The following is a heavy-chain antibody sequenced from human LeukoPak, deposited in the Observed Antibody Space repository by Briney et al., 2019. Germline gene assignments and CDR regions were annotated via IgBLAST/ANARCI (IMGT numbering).Heavy chain of an antibody. CDR1: GGSISSYY. CDR3: ARGGPHSYYYYGMDV. V-gene: IGHV4-59*08. J-gene: IGHJ6*02. CDR2: IYYSGST. Sequence: SETLSLTCTVSGGSISSYYWSWIRQPPGRGLEWIAYIYYSGSTSYNPSLKSRVSISVDTSKNQFSLKLNSVTAADTAVYYCARGGPHSYYYYGMDVWGQGTTVTVSS. D-gene: IGHD3-16*01.